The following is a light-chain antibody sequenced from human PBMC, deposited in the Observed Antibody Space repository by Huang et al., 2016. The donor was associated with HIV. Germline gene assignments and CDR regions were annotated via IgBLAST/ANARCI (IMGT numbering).Light chain of an antibody. CDR2: WAT. CDR3: LQYYSVPQT. V-gene: IGKV4-1*01. CDR1: QSVLYSLSKKND. J-gene: IGKJ1*01. Sequence: DIVMTQSPDSLAVSPGGRATINCKSSQSVLYSLSKKNDLAWFRQKPGRPPKLLIYWATTRESGVPDRFRGSGSGTDFTLTINNLQAEDVAVYFCLQYYSVPQTFGHGTKVEI.